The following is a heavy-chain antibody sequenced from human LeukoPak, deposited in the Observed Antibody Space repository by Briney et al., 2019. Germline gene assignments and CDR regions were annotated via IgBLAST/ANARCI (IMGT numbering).Heavy chain of an antibody. CDR1: GFTFSSYW. V-gene: IGHV3-7*01. D-gene: IGHD6-6*01. CDR2: TKQDGNEK. CDR3: ARDAVTPGYISSSYDY. Sequence: GGSLRLSCAASGFTFSSYWMTWVRQAPGKGLEWVANTKQDGNEKYYLDSVKGRFTISRDNAKNSLYLQMNSLRAEDTAVYYCARDAVTPGYISSSYDYWGQGTLVTVSS. J-gene: IGHJ4*02.